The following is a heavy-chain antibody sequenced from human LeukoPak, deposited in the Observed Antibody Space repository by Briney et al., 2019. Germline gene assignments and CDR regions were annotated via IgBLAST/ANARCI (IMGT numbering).Heavy chain of an antibody. CDR3: ARDSSDYDYVWGSYLPNDP. CDR1: GYTFTGYY. V-gene: IGHV1-2*06. CDR2: ISPNSGGT. D-gene: IGHD3-16*02. Sequence: GASVKVSCKASGYTFTGYYMHWVRQAPGQGLEWMGRISPNSGGTNYAQKFQGRVTMTRDTSISTAYMELSRLRSDDTAVYYCARDSSDYDYVWGSYLPNDPWGQGTLVTVSS. J-gene: IGHJ5*02.